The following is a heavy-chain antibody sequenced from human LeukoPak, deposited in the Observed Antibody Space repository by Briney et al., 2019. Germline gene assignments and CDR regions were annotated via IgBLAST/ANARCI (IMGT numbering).Heavy chain of an antibody. Sequence: KPSETLSLTCTVSGGSISSYYWSWIRQPPGKGLEWIGYVYYIGRTNYNSSLKSRVTISIDTSRNQFSLKLSSVTAADTAVYYCARGRSDPVPGLFDWWGQGTLVTVSS. CDR2: VYYIGRT. CDR3: ARGRSDPVPGLFDW. J-gene: IGHJ4*02. CDR1: GGSISSYY. V-gene: IGHV4-59*01. D-gene: IGHD3-16*01.